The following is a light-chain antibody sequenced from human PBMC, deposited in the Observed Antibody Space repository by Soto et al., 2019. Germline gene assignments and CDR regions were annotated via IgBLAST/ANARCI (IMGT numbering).Light chain of an antibody. Sequence: QSVLTQPPSASGSPGQSVTISCTGTSSDLGGYNYVSWYQQHPGKAPKLMIYEVSKRPSGVPDRFSGSKSGNTASLTVSGLQAEDEADYYCSSYAGSNNFRVFGGGTKLTVL. CDR2: EVS. CDR1: SSDLGGYNY. CDR3: SSYAGSNNFRV. J-gene: IGLJ2*01. V-gene: IGLV2-8*01.